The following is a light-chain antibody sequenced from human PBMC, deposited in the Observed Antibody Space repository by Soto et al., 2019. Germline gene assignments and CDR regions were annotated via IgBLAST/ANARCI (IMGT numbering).Light chain of an antibody. J-gene: IGKJ1*01. CDR2: KVS. CDR3: MQGTHWPWT. V-gene: IGKV2-30*02. CDR1: QSLIHSDGNTY. Sequence: DVVMTQSPLSLPVTLGQPASISCRSSQSLIHSDGNTYLNWFQQRPGQSPRRLIYKVSDRDSGVPDRFGGSGSGTDFPLKISRVEAEDVGVYYCMQGTHWPWTFGQGTKVEIK.